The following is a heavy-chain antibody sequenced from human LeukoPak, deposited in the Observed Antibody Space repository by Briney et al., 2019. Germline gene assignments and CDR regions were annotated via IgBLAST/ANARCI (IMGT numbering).Heavy chain of an antibody. CDR1: GFTFSSYS. CDR3: ARQISGLWFGVFDY. V-gene: IGHV3-48*02. Sequence: GGFLRLSCAASGFTFSSYSMNWVRQAPGKGLEWVSYISSSSSTIYYADSVKGRFTISRDNAKNSLYLQMNSLRDEDTAVYYCARQISGLWFGVFDYWGQGTLVTVSS. D-gene: IGHD3-10*01. J-gene: IGHJ4*02. CDR2: ISSSSSTI.